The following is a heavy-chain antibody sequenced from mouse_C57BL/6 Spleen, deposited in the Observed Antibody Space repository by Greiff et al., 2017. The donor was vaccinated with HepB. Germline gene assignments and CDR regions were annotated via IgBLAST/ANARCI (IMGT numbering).Heavy chain of an antibody. D-gene: IGHD1-1*01. Sequence: QVQLQQSGPELVKPGASVKISCKASGYAFSSSWMNWVKQRPGKGLEWIVRIYPGDGDTNYNGKFKGKATLTADKSSSTAYMQLSSLTSEDSAVYFCARGITTVVEGPLDYWGQGTTLTVSS. CDR1: GYAFSSSW. J-gene: IGHJ2*01. CDR3: ARGITTVVEGPLDY. CDR2: IYPGDGDT. V-gene: IGHV1-82*01.